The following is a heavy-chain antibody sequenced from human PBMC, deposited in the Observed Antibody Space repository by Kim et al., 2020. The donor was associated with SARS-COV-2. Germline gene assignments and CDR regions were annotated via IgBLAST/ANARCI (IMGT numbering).Heavy chain of an antibody. Sequence: GGSLRLSCAASGFTFSSYAMHWVRQAPGKGLEWVAVISYDGSNKYYADSVKGRFTISRDNSKNTLYLQMNSLRAEDTAVYYCARGSLGRAYYYYGMDVWGQGTTVTVSS. CDR2: ISYDGSNK. J-gene: IGHJ6*02. V-gene: IGHV3-30*04. CDR3: ARGSLGRAYYYYGMDV. CDR1: GFTFSSYA.